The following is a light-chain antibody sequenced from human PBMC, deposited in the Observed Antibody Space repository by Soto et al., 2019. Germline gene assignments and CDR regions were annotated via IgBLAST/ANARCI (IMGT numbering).Light chain of an antibody. Sequence: DIQMTQSPSTLSASVGDRITITCRASQSISSLLAWYQQKPGKAPKLLIYKASTKESGVPSRFSGSGSGTEFTITIRGLQPDEFATYYCHQDKSCYSFGPGTKREMK. CDR2: KAS. CDR1: QSISSL. V-gene: IGKV1-5*03. CDR3: HQDKSCYS. J-gene: IGKJ2*01.